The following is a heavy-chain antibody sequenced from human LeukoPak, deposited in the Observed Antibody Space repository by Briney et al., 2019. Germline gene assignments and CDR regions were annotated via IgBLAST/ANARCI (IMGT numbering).Heavy chain of an antibody. CDR2: ISGSGGST. Sequence: PGGSLRLSCAASGFTFSSYAMSWVRQAPGKGLEWVSAISGSGGSTYYADSVKGRFTNSRDNSKNTLYLQMNSLRAEDTAVYYCAKDLKRWQQLRWFDPWGQGTLVTVSS. D-gene: IGHD6-13*01. J-gene: IGHJ5*02. V-gene: IGHV3-23*01. CDR3: AKDLKRWQQLRWFDP. CDR1: GFTFSSYA.